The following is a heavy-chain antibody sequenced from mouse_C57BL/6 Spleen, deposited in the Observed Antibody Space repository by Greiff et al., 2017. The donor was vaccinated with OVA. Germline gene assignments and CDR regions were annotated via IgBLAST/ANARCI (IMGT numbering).Heavy chain of an antibody. CDR3: ARQIPAWFAY. Sequence: EVMLVESGGDLVKPGGSLKLSCAASGFTFSSYGMSWVRQTPDKRLEWVATISSGGSYTYYPDSVKGRFTISRDNAKNTLYLQMSSLKSEDTAMYYCARQIPAWFAYWGQGTLVTVSA. J-gene: IGHJ3*01. CDR2: ISSGGSYT. V-gene: IGHV5-6*01. CDR1: GFTFSSYG.